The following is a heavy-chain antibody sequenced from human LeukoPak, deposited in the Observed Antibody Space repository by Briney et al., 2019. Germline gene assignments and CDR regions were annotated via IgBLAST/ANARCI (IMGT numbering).Heavy chain of an antibody. CDR3: AHRPGRGIPAAL. Sequence: SGPTQVNPTQTLTLTCTFSGFSLSPRGMGVTWIRQPPGKALEWLALIYWDDDARYSPSLKGRLTITKDTTKNQVVLTMDNMDPVDTATYYCAHRPGRGIPAALWGQGTLVPVSS. V-gene: IGHV2-5*02. D-gene: IGHD2-21*01. CDR2: IYWDDDA. CDR1: GFSLSPRGMG. J-gene: IGHJ4*02.